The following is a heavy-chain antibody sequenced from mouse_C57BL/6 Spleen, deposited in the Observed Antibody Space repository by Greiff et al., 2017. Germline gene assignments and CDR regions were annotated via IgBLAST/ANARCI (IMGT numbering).Heavy chain of an antibody. CDR3: ARRGSDYSNYYWYFDV. Sequence: EVHLVESGPELVKPGDSVKISCKASGYSFTGYFMNWVMQSHGKSLEWIGRINPYNGDTFYNQKFKGKATLTVDKSSSTAHMELRSLTSEDSAVYYCARRGSDYSNYYWYFDVWGTGTTVTVSS. J-gene: IGHJ1*03. V-gene: IGHV1-20*01. CDR2: INPYNGDT. D-gene: IGHD2-5*01. CDR1: GYSFTGYF.